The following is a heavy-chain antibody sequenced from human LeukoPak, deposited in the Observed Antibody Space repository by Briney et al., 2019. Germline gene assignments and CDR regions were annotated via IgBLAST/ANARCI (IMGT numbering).Heavy chain of an antibody. Sequence: PSETLSLTCAVSGGSISSGGYYWGWIRQHPGKGLEWIGYIYYSGSTSYNPSLKSRVTISVDTSKNQFSLKLSSVTAADTAVYYCARERYYGSGSQLFDYWGQGTLVTVSS. V-gene: IGHV4-31*11. CDR2: IYYSGST. CDR1: GGSISSGGYY. D-gene: IGHD3-10*01. CDR3: ARERYYGSGSQLFDY. J-gene: IGHJ4*02.